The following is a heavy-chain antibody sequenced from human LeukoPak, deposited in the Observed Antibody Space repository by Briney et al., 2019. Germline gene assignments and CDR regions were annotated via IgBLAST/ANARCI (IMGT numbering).Heavy chain of an antibody. CDR1: GFASSSYW. Sequence: GGSLRLSCAASGFASSSYWMHWVRQVPGKGLEWVSAIPGSGGSTYYADSVKGRFTISRDNSKNTLYLQMNSLRAEDTAIYYCAKGTDRTSGSYFWGQGTLVTVSS. D-gene: IGHD1-26*01. CDR3: AKGTDRTSGSYF. CDR2: IPGSGGST. V-gene: IGHV3-23*01. J-gene: IGHJ4*02.